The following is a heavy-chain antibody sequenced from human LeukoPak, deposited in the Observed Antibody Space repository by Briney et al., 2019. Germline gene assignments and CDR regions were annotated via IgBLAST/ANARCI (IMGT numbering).Heavy chain of an antibody. D-gene: IGHD6-13*01. Sequence: SGGSLRLSCAASGFTFSSYAMHWVRQAPGKGLEWVAVISYDGSNKYYAVSVKGRFTISRDDSKNTLYLQMNSLRAEDTAVYYCAREEYSSRFRWFDPWGQGTLVTVSS. CDR1: GFTFSSYA. CDR2: ISYDGSNK. CDR3: AREEYSSRFRWFDP. V-gene: IGHV3-30*04. J-gene: IGHJ5*02.